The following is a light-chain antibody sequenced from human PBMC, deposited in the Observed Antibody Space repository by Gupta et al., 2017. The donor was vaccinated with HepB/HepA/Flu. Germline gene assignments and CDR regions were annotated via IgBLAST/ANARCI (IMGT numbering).Light chain of an antibody. CDR3: YSRDSSDSGL. CDR2: GKN. J-gene: IGLJ2*01. V-gene: IGLV3-19*01. CDR1: SLRNYY. Sequence: SSELTPGPSVSVALGQTVRITCHGDSLRNYYATWYQQKPGQAPVIVIYGKNKRLSGIPDRFSGSRSGNTGSLTITGAQAADEADYYCYSRDSSDSGLFGGGTTLTVL.